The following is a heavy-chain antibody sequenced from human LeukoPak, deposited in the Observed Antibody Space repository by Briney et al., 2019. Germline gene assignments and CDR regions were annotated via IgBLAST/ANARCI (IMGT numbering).Heavy chain of an antibody. D-gene: IGHD1-7*01. Sequence: GGSLRLSCAASGFTFSSYAMSWVRQAPGKGLEWVSAISGSGGSTYYADSVKGRFTISRDNAKNSLYLQMNSLRAEDTAVYYCARMNYVSSGWGAPFDSWGQGTLVTVSS. CDR1: GFTFSSYA. J-gene: IGHJ4*02. CDR2: ISGSGGST. CDR3: ARMNYVSSGWGAPFDS. V-gene: IGHV3-23*01.